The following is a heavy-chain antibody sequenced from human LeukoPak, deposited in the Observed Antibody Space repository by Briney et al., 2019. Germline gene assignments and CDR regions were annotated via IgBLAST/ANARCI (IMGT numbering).Heavy chain of an antibody. CDR2: INHSGST. J-gene: IGHJ4*02. Sequence: SETLSLTCAVYGGSFSGYYWSWIRQPPGKGLEWIGEINHSGSTNYNPSLKSRDTISVDTSKNQFSLKLSSVTAADTAVYYCARLGIAARQFFFDYWGQGTLVTVSS. CDR3: ARLGIAARQFFFDY. D-gene: IGHD6-6*01. CDR1: GGSFSGYY. V-gene: IGHV4-34*01.